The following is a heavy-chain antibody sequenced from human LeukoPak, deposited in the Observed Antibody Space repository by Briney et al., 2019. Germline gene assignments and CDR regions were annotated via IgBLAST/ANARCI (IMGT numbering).Heavy chain of an antibody. CDR1: GGSISSYY. CDR2: IYYSGST. CDR3: ARAFPSARGWYFYFDY. V-gene: IGHV4-59*01. J-gene: IGHJ4*02. D-gene: IGHD6-19*01. Sequence: SETLSLTCTVSGGSISSYYWSWIRQPPGKGLEWIGYIYYSGSTNYNPSLKGRVTISVDASKNQFSLKLSSVTAADTAAYYCARAFPSARGWYFYFDYWGQGTLVTVSS.